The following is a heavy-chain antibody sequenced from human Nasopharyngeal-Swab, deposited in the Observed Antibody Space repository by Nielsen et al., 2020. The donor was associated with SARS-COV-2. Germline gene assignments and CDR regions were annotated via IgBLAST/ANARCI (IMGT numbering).Heavy chain of an antibody. D-gene: IGHD1-7*01. CDR2: IKQDGSEK. J-gene: IGHJ6*02. Sequence: GESLKISCAASGFTFSSYWMSWVRQAPGKGLEWVANIKQDGSEKYYVDSVKGRFTISRDNAKNSLYLQMNSLRAEDTAVYYCARVGLGYNWNYFDPHYYYGMDAWGQGTTVTVSS. CDR1: GFTFSSYW. CDR3: ARVGLGYNWNYFDPHYYYGMDA. V-gene: IGHV3-7*03.